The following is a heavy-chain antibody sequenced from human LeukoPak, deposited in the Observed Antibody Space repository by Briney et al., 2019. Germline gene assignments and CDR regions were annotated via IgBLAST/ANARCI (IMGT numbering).Heavy chain of an antibody. CDR3: ARGQFRLHSYDGSTFDY. Sequence: SETLSLTCTVSGGSISSRSYYWGWIRQPPGKGLGWIGNIYYSGSTYYHPSLKSRVTISVDTSKNQFSLNLSSVTAADTAVYYCARGQFRLHSYDGSTFDYWGQGTLVSVSS. CDR2: IYYSGST. D-gene: IGHD3-22*01. J-gene: IGHJ4*02. CDR1: GGSISSRSYY. V-gene: IGHV4-39*01.